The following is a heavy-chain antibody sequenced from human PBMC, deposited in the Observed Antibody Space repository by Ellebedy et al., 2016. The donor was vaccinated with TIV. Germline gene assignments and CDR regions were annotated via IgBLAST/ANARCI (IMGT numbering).Heavy chain of an antibody. Sequence: MPSETLSLTCTVSGGAISGYHWWSWVRQPPGKGLEWIGEVYHSGTTTYNPSLKSRVTISVDRSKNQFSLRLTSVTAADTAVYFCARAPISYGGTLWYFDLWGRGTLVTVSS. CDR1: GGAISGYHW. CDR3: ARAPISYGGTLWYFDL. D-gene: IGHD4-23*01. CDR2: VYHSGTT. V-gene: IGHV4-4*02. J-gene: IGHJ2*01.